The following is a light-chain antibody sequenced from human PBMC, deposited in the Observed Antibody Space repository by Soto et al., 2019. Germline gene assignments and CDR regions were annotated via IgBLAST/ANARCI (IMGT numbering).Light chain of an antibody. J-gene: IGKJ1*01. CDR3: QQYNSYRT. Sequence: DIQLTQSPSTLSQSVGDRVTITCRASQSISSWLAWYQQKPGEAPKLLIYDASSLESGVPSRFSGSGSGTEFTLTISSLQPDDFATYYCQQYNSYRTFGQGTKVDI. CDR1: QSISSW. V-gene: IGKV1-5*01. CDR2: DAS.